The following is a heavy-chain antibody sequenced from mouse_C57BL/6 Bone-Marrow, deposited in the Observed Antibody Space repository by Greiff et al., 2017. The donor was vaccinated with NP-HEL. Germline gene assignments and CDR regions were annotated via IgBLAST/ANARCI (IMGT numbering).Heavy chain of an antibody. J-gene: IGHJ2*01. CDR2: VYPGDGDT. D-gene: IGHD2-3*01. V-gene: IGHV1-82*01. CDR1: GYAFSSSW. CDR3: ARFYDGYYTDY. Sequence: VHLVESGPELVKPGASVKISCKASGYAFSSSWMNWVKQRPGKGLEWIGRVYPGDGDTNYNGKFKGKATLTADKSSSTAYMQLSSLTSEDSAVYFCARFYDGYYTDYWGQGTTLTVSS.